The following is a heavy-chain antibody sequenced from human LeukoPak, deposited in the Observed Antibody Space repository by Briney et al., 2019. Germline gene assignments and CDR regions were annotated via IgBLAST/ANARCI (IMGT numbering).Heavy chain of an antibody. Sequence: GGSLRLSCAASGFTFSSYAMSWVRQAPGKGLEWVSVISGSGGSTYYADSVKGRFTISRDNSKNTLYLQMNSLRAEDTAVYYCAKVSSSSSRYYFDYWGQGTLVTVSS. CDR2: ISGSGGST. J-gene: IGHJ4*02. V-gene: IGHV3-23*01. CDR1: GFTFSSYA. D-gene: IGHD6-6*01. CDR3: AKVSSSSSRYYFDY.